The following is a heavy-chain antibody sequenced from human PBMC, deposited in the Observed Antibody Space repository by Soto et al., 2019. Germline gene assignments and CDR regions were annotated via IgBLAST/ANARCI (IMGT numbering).Heavy chain of an antibody. Sequence: SETLSLTCTVSGASINSYHWRWIRQPAGKGLEWIGHIHSSESTNYNPSLKSRVMMSVDTSKNQFSLRLMSLTAADTAVYYFARDQGVAAAGITWFDPWGQGSLVTVSS. CDR3: ARDQGVAAAGITWFDP. J-gene: IGHJ5*02. CDR1: GASINSYH. CDR2: IHSSEST. D-gene: IGHD6-13*01. V-gene: IGHV4-4*07.